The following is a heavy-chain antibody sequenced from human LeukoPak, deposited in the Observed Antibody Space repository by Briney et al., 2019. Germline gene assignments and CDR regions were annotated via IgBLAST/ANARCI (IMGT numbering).Heavy chain of an antibody. CDR3: ARRWMSGSYWYYFDY. D-gene: IGHD1-26*01. J-gene: IGHJ4*02. V-gene: IGHV4-59*08. Sequence: SETLSLTCTVSGGSISSYYWSWIRQPPGKGLEWIGYIYYSGSTNYNPSLKSRVTISVDTSKNQFSLKLSSVTAADTAVYYCARRWMSGSYWYYFDYWGQGTLVTVSS. CDR2: IYYSGST. CDR1: GGSISSYY.